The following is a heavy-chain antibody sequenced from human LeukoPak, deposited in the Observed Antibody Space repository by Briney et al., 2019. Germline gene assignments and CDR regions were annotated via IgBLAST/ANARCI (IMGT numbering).Heavy chain of an antibody. CDR1: GYSFTRYW. V-gene: IGHV5-51*01. CDR3: ARRPRRDWFFDL. J-gene: IGHJ2*01. Sequence: GESLKISCKGSGYSFTRYWIGWVRQMPGKGLEWMGIIYPRDSDTRYSPSFQGHVTISADKSINTAYLQWSSLKASDTAIYYCARRPRRDWFFDLWGRGTLVTVSS. CDR2: IYPRDSDT.